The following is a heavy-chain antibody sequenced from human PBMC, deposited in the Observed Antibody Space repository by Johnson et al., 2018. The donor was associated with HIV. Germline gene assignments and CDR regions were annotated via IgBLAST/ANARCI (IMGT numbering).Heavy chain of an antibody. CDR1: GFTFSSYG. CDR3: AKDLRTVKAFDI. CDR2: IRYDGSNK. V-gene: IGHV3-30*02. Sequence: QVQLVESGGGLVQPGGSLRLSCAASGFTFSSYGMHWVRQAPGKGLEWVAFIRYDGSNKYYADSVKGRFTISRDNSKNTLYLQMNSLRAEDTAVYYCAKDLRTVKAFDIWGQGTMVTVSS. J-gene: IGHJ3*02. D-gene: IGHD4-17*01.